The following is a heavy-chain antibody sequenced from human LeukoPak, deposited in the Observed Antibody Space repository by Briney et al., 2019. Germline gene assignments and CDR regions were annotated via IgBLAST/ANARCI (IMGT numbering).Heavy chain of an antibody. CDR2: IYYSGST. D-gene: IGHD5-24*01. V-gene: IGHV4-39*07. CDR1: GGSISSSSYY. Sequence: SETLSLTCTVSGGSISSSSYYWGWIRQPPGKGLEWIGSIYYSGSTYYNPSLKSRVTISVDTSKNQFSLKLSSVTAADTAVYYCAGGWLQLDYFDYWGQGTLVTVSS. CDR3: AGGWLQLDYFDY. J-gene: IGHJ4*02.